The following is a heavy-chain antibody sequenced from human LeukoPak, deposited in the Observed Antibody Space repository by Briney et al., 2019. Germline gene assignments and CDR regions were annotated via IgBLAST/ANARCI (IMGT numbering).Heavy chain of an antibody. CDR2: IIPILGIA. CDR3: ARDRDFGDYLGDY. D-gene: IGHD4-17*01. Sequence: SVKVSCKASGGTFSSYTISWVRQAPGQGLEWMGRIIPILGIANYAQKFQGRVTITADKSTSTAYMELSSLRSEDTAVYYCARDRDFGDYLGDYWGQGTLVTVSS. CDR1: GGTFSSYT. J-gene: IGHJ4*02. V-gene: IGHV1-69*04.